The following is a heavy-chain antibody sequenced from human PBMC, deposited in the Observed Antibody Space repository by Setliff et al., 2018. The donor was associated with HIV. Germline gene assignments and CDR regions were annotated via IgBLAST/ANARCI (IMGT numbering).Heavy chain of an antibody. CDR2: ISVNTGDV. J-gene: IGHJ4*02. CDR1: GYGPGNYG. CDR3: AYRRGGWELRV. D-gene: IGHD1-26*01. Sequence: ASVKVSCKASGYGPGNYGIAWVRQARGQGLEWLGWISVNTGDVFYAQTFQGRVTMTADASTGTVHMDLRGLTFDDSAIYFCAYRRGGWELRVWGQGTSVTVSS. V-gene: IGHV1-18*01.